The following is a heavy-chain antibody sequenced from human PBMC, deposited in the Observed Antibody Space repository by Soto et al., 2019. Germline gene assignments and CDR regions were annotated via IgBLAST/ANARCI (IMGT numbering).Heavy chain of an antibody. V-gene: IGHV4-31*03. CDR3: ARDRGYYGSGIYSPWTVYYYYGRDV. CDR1: GGSISSGGYY. Sequence: PSETLSLTCTVSGGSISSGGYYWSWIRQHPGKGLDWIGYIYYSGSTYYNPSLKSRVTISVYTSKSQFSLKLSSVTAADTAVYYCARDRGYYGSGIYSPWTVYYYYGRDVWGQGTTVTVAS. CDR2: IYYSGST. D-gene: IGHD3-10*01. J-gene: IGHJ6*02.